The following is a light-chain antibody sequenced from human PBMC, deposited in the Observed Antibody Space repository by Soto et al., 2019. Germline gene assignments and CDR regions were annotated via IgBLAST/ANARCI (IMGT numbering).Light chain of an antibody. V-gene: IGKV3-20*01. CDR2: GAS. Sequence: EVVLSQSPGTLSLSPGERATLSCRASQSVSSSYLAWYQQKPGQAPRLLIYGASSRATGIPDRFSGSGSGTDFTLTISRLEPEDFAVYYCQQYGSFRTFGQGTKVAIK. CDR1: QSVSSSY. CDR3: QQYGSFRT. J-gene: IGKJ1*01.